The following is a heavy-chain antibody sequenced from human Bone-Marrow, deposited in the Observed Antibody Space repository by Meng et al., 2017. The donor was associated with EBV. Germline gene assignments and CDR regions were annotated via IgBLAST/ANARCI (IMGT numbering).Heavy chain of an antibody. D-gene: IGHD6-25*01. V-gene: IGHV3-74*01. CDR1: GFTFSHYW. J-gene: IGHJ4*02. Sequence: VHLVVSGGALVQPVGSLRLSCVAVGFTFSHYWMHWVRQAPGKGLVWVSRTNEDGRTTDYADSVKGRFTISRDNTKNILYLQMDSLRADDTALYFCSRDLAGSDDDWGQGTLVTVSS. CDR2: TNEDGRTT. CDR3: SRDLAGSDDD.